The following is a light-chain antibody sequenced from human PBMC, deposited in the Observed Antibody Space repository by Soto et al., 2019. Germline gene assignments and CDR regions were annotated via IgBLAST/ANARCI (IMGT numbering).Light chain of an antibody. CDR2: DVS. Sequence: QSALTQPASVSGSPGQSITISCTGTSSDVGGYKYVSWYQQHPGKAPKLMIYDVSNRPSGVSDRFSGSKSGNTASLTISGLQAEDEADYYCSSYASSNTVLFGGGTKLTVL. CDR1: SSDVGGYKY. CDR3: SSYASSNTVL. V-gene: IGLV2-14*01. J-gene: IGLJ2*01.